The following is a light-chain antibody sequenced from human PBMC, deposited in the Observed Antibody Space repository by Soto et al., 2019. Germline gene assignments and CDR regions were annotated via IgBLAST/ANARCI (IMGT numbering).Light chain of an antibody. CDR1: QTISSR. CDR2: KAS. CDR3: QHYNSYSQA. V-gene: IGKV1-5*03. Sequence: DIQMTQSPSTLSGSVGDRVTITCRASQTISSRLAWYQQKPGKAPKLLIYKASTLKSGVPSRFSGSGSGTVFPLTISSLQADDFATYYCQHYNSYSQAFGQGTKVELK. J-gene: IGKJ1*01.